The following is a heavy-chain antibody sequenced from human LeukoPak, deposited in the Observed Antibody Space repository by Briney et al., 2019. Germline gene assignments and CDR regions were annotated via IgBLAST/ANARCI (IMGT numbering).Heavy chain of an antibody. D-gene: IGHD1-20*01. CDR1: GFTFSSYA. CDR3: ARQGGRGNWNDGSPDAFDI. Sequence: GRSLRLSCAASGFTFSSYAMHWVRQAPGKGLEWVAVISYDGSNKYYADSVKGRFTISRDNSKNTLYLQMNSLRAEDTAVYYCARQGGRGNWNDGSPDAFDIWGQGTMVTVSS. J-gene: IGHJ3*02. V-gene: IGHV3-30-3*01. CDR2: ISYDGSNK.